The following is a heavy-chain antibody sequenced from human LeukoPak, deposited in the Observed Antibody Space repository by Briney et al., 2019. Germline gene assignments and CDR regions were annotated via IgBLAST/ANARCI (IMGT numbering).Heavy chain of an antibody. J-gene: IGHJ4*02. V-gene: IGHV4-38-2*02. D-gene: IGHD2-2*01. Sequence: PSETLSLTCTVSGGSISSYYWGWIRQPPGKGLEWIGSIYHSGSTYYNPSLKSRVTISVDTSKNQFSLKLSSVTAADTAVYYCARALGYCSSTSCLYYFDYWGQGTLVTVSS. CDR2: IYHSGST. CDR3: ARALGYCSSTSCLYYFDY. CDR1: GGSISSYY.